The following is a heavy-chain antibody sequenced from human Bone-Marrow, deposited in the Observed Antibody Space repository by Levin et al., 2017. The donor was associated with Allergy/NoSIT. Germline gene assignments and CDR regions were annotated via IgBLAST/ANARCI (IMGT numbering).Heavy chain of an antibody. CDR1: GGTFSSYA. D-gene: IGHD6-6*01. Sequence: ASVKVSCKASGGTFSSYAISWVRQAPGQGLEWMGRIIPILGIANYAQKFQGRVTITADKSTSTAYMELSSLRSEDTAVYYCARGIAARRGGGDYYYGMDVWGQGTTVTVSS. J-gene: IGHJ6*02. CDR3: ARGIAARRGGGDYYYGMDV. CDR2: IIPILGIA. V-gene: IGHV1-69*04.